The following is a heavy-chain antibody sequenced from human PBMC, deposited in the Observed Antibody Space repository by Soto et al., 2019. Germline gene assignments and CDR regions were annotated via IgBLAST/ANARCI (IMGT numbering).Heavy chain of an antibody. Sequence: GASVKVSCKASGYTFTSYYMHWVRQAPGQGLEWKGIINPSGGSTSYAQKFQGRVTMTRDTSTSTVYMELSSLRSEDTAVYYCAHRQIDSGGYYYYYGMDVWGQGTTVTVSS. CDR3: AHRQIDSGGYYYYYGMDV. CDR1: GYTFTSYY. V-gene: IGHV1-46*01. CDR2: INPSGGST. D-gene: IGHD2-15*01. J-gene: IGHJ6*02.